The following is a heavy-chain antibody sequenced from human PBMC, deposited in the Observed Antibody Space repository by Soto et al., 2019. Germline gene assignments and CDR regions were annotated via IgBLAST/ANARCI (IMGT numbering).Heavy chain of an antibody. D-gene: IGHD5-18*01. CDR2: IIPMFGKA. V-gene: IGHV1-69*12. CDR3: ASGIQLWLRRINNGYSG. CDR1: GGTFSTYA. Sequence: QVQLVQSGAEVKKPESSVKVSCKAPGGTFSTYAISWVRQAPGQGLEWMGGIIPMFGKANYAQRFQDRVTITADESTNTVYMELSSLRSEDTAVYFCASGIQLWLRRINNGYSGWGQGTLVTVSS. J-gene: IGHJ4*02.